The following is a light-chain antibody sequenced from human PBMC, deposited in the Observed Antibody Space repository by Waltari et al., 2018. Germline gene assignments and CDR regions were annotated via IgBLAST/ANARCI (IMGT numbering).Light chain of an antibody. V-gene: IGKV3-11*01. CDR2: DAS. CDR1: QSVSSY. J-gene: IGKJ4*01. CDR3: QQLSTWPILT. Sequence: ENVLTQSPATVTVSAGERDTLSCRASQSVSSYLGWYQQKPGQAPRLLIYDASTRATGVPGRFSGSGSGTDFTLPISRLEPEDFAIYYCQQLSTWPILTFGGGTKVEIK.